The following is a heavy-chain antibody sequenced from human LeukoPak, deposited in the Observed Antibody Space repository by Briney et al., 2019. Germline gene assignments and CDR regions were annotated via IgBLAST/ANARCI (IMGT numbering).Heavy chain of an antibody. CDR2: ISSNGGST. D-gene: IGHD3-22*01. J-gene: IGHJ1*01. V-gene: IGHV3-64D*09. Sequence: GGSLRLSCSASGFTFSSYTMHWVRQAPGKGLEYVSAISSNGGSTYYADSVKGRFTISRDNSKNTLYLQMSSLRAEDTAVYYCVKADHYDTSNYHYRYFQYWGQGTLVTVSS. CDR1: GFTFSSYT. CDR3: VKADHYDTSNYHYRYFQY.